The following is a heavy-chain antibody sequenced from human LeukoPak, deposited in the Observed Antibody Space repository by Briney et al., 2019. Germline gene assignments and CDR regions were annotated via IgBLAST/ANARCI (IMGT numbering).Heavy chain of an antibody. CDR1: GDSMNSGGYY. J-gene: IGHJ4*02. CDR2: INHSGST. Sequence: SETLPLTCTVSGDSMNSGGYYWSWIRQPPGKGLEWIGEINHSGSTNYNPSLKSRVTISVDTSKNQFSLKLSSVTAADTAVYYCARVPTPRGYDFWSGHYTGNYFDYWGQGTLVTVSS. D-gene: IGHD3-3*01. CDR3: ARVPTPRGYDFWSGHYTGNYFDY. V-gene: IGHV4-34*01.